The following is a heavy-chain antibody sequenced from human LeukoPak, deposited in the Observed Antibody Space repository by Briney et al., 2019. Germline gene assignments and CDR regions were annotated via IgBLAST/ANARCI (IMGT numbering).Heavy chain of an antibody. CDR2: IYYSGST. CDR3: ASFWRAFDY. J-gene: IGHJ4*02. V-gene: IGHV4-59*08. CDR1: GGSISSYY. Sequence: SETLSLTCTVSGGSISSYYWSWIRQPPGKGLEWIGYIYYSGSTYYNPSLKSRVTISVDTSKNQFSLKLSSVTAADTAVYYCASFWRAFDYWGQGTMVTVSS.